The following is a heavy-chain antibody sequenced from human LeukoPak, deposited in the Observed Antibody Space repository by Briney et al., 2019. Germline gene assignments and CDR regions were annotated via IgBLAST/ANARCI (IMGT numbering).Heavy chain of an antibody. CDR1: GGSVTNSHYY. CDR2: VYYSGST. Sequence: KPSETLSLTCTVSGGSVTNSHYYWGWIRQPPGKGLEWLGSVYYSGSTSYNPSLKSRVTISVDTSKNQFSLKLNSVTAADTAVYYCASFRVGATEWHFDYWGQGTLVTVSS. V-gene: IGHV4-39*01. D-gene: IGHD1-26*01. CDR3: ASFRVGATEWHFDY. J-gene: IGHJ4*02.